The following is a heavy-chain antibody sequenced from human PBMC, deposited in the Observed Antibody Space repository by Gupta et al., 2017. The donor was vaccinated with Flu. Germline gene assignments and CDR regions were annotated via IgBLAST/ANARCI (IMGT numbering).Heavy chain of an antibody. J-gene: IGHJ4*02. D-gene: IGHD3-10*01. CDR1: GYRFGSYW. CDR2: INPGGSDT. Sequence: EVQLVQSGAEVKKPGEFLKISCKGSGYRFGSYWIGWVRQMPGKGLEYIGIINPGGSDTRYSPSFQGQVTMSADKSTTTAYLQWSSVKASDTAMYYCARLRGSGNYHYDYGGQGTLVTVSS. V-gene: IGHV5-51*03. CDR3: ARLRGSGNYHYDY.